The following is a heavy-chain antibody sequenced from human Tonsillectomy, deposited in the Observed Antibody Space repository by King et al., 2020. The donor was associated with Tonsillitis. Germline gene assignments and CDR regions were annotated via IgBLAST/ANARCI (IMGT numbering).Heavy chain of an antibody. D-gene: IGHD3-22*01. J-gene: IGHJ3*02. Sequence: VTLKESGPALVKPTQTLTLTCTFSKFSLSTSGVCVSWIRQPPGKALEWLARIDWDDDKYYSTSLKTRLTISKDTSKNQVVLTMTNMDPVDTATYYCARTYYYDSRGYYGHDAFDIWGQGTMVTVSS. CDR2: IDWDDDK. CDR1: KFSLSTSGVC. V-gene: IGHV2-70*11. CDR3: ARTYYYDSRGYYGHDAFDI.